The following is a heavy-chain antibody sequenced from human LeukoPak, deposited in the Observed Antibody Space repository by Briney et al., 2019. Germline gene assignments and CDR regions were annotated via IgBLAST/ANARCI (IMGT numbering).Heavy chain of an antibody. V-gene: IGHV5-51*01. CDR2: IYPGDSDS. CDR1: GYRFTDYW. D-gene: IGHD2-2*01. Sequence: GESRKISWMGSGYRFTDYWIAWVRQMLGKGLEWMGIIYPGDSDSRYSPSFQGQVTFSADKSISTAYLQWSSLKASDTAMYYCARRSYCYSTSCYGYWFDSWGQGTLVTVSS. CDR3: ARRSYCYSTSCYGYWFDS. J-gene: IGHJ5*01.